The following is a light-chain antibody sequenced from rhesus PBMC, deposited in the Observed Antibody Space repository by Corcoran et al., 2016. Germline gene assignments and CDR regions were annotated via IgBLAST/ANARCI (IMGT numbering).Light chain of an antibody. Sequence: DIQMTQSPSSLSASVGDRVTITCRASPTISSYLSWYQQKPGKVPKLLIYAASRLESGVPSRFRGSGSGTDFTLTISSLQPEDFATYYCQQHNSHPWTFGQGTKVEIK. J-gene: IGKJ1*01. CDR1: PTISSY. V-gene: IGKV1-44*01. CDR3: QQHNSHPWT. CDR2: AAS.